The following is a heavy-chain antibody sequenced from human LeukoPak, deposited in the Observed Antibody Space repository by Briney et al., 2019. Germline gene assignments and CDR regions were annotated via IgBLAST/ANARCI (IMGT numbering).Heavy chain of an antibody. CDR3: ARANAGGYYYYYGMDV. Sequence: SETLSLTCTVSGGSISSYYWSWIRQPAGKGLEWIGRIYTSGSTNYNPSLKSRVTMSVDTPKNQFSLKLSSVTAADTAVYYCARANAGGYYYYYGMDVWGQGTTVTVSS. D-gene: IGHD2-15*01. J-gene: IGHJ6*02. CDR1: GGSISSYY. CDR2: IYTSGST. V-gene: IGHV4-4*07.